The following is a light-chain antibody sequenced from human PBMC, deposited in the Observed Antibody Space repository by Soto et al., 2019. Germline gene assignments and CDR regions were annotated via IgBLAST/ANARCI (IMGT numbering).Light chain of an antibody. J-gene: IGKJ5*01. V-gene: IGKV3-20*01. CDR1: QSVSSSY. Sequence: EIVLTQSPGTLSLSPGERATLSCRASQSVSSSYLAWYQQKPGEAPRLLIYGASSRATGIPDRFSGSGSGTDFTLTISRLEPFDFSVYGCHQYVSSSQATF. CDR2: GAS. CDR3: HQYVSSSQAT.